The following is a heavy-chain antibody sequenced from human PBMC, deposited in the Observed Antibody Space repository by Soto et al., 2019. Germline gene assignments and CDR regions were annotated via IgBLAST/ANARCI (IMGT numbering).Heavy chain of an antibody. CDR1: GYTFSTYD. D-gene: IGHD3-10*01. Sequence: QVPLVQSGAEVKKPGASVKVSCETSGYTFSTYDINWVRQVPGQGLEWMGWMNPNSGDTGYAQKFLGRLTMTRDSSIRTVYMELSSLSSEDTAVYYCARVNYYGSGSHQDFFYFYALDVWGQGTTVTVSS. CDR2: MNPNSGDT. V-gene: IGHV1-8*01. CDR3: ARVNYYGSGSHQDFFYFYALDV. J-gene: IGHJ6*02.